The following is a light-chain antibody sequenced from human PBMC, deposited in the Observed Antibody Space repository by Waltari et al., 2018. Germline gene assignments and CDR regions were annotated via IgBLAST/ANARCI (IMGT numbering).Light chain of an antibody. CDR2: DAS. CDR3: QQSYTPPPIT. J-gene: IGKJ5*01. V-gene: IGKV1-39*01. CDR1: QTISTS. Sequence: DIQMTQSPSSLSASVGDRVTISCRASQTISTSLHWYQQKPGRAPKLLIYDASTLHRGVPSRFSGSGSGTYFTLTITSLQREDFATYFCQQSYTPPPITFGQGTRLDIK.